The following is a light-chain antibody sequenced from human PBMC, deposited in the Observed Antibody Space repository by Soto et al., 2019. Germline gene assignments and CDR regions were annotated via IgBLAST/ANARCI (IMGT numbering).Light chain of an antibody. CDR2: GAS. Sequence: EIVLTQSPGTLSLSPGERTTLSCRASQSVNSSFLAWYQQKPGQAPRLLIYGASSRATGIPDRFSGSGSGTDFTLTISRLEPEDFAVYYCQQYHSSPYTFGQGTKLEIK. V-gene: IGKV3-20*01. CDR3: QQYHSSPYT. CDR1: QSVNSSF. J-gene: IGKJ2*01.